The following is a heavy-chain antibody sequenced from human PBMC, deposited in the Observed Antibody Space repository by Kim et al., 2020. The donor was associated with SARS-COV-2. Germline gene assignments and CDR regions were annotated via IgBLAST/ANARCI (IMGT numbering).Heavy chain of an antibody. J-gene: IGHJ3*02. CDR2: INHRGST. CDR3: ARETSRGDAAFDI. CDR1: GASLNNSY. D-gene: IGHD3-10*01. V-gene: IGHV4-34*01. Sequence: SETLSLTCAVYGASLNNSYWSWLRQSPGTGLEWIAEINHRGSTNYNPSLKSRVTISADTSKSQFSLIVNSVTVPDTAVYYCARETSRGDAAFDIWGHGT.